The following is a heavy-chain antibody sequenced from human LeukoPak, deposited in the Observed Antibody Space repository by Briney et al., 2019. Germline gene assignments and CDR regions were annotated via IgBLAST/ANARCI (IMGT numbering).Heavy chain of an antibody. CDR2: IWYDGSNK. V-gene: IGHV3-33*01. CDR1: GFTFSSYG. CDR3: AREYCSGGSCYSGALDY. Sequence: PGRSLRLSCAASGFTFSSYGMHWVRQAPGKGLEWVAVIWYDGSNKYYADSVKGRFTISRDNSKNTLYLQMNSLRAEDTAVYYCAREYCSGGSCYSGALDYWGQGTLVTVSS. J-gene: IGHJ4*02. D-gene: IGHD2-15*01.